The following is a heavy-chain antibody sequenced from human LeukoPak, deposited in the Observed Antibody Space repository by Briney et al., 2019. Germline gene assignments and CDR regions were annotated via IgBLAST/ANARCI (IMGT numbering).Heavy chain of an antibody. J-gene: IGHJ4*02. CDR3: AKDSGYIAAAGSDY. D-gene: IGHD6-13*01. CDR1: GFTFSSYE. V-gene: IGHV3-23*01. CDR2: ISGSGGST. Sequence: GGSLRLSCAASGFTFSSYEMNWVRQAPGKGLEWVSAISGSGGSTYYADSVKGRFTISRDNSKNTLYLQMNSLRAEDTAVYYCAKDSGYIAAAGSDYWGQGTLVTVSS.